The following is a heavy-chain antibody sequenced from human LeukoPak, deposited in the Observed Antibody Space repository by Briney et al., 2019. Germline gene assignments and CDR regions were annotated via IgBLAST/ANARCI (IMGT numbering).Heavy chain of an antibody. J-gene: IGHJ3*02. V-gene: IGHV5-51*01. CDR3: ARQGDQVAFAFDI. Sequence: GESLKISCKGSGYSFTGYWIGWVRQVPGKGLEWMGIIYPGDSDTRYSPSFQGQVTISADKSISTAYLQWSSLKASDTAMYYCARQGDQVAFAFDIWGQGTMVTVSS. CDR2: IYPGDSDT. D-gene: IGHD2-15*01. CDR1: GYSFTGYW.